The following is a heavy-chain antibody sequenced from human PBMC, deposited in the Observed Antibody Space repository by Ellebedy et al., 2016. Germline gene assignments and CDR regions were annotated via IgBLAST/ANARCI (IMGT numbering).Heavy chain of an antibody. Sequence: GESLKISXAASGFTFSSYAMSWVRQAPGKGLEWVSAISGSGGSTYYADSVKGRFTISRDNSKNTLYLQMNSLRAEDTAVYYCAKEGGSGSYQKGGPHWYFDLWGRGTLVTVSS. CDR3: AKEGGSGSYQKGGPHWYFDL. CDR2: ISGSGGST. D-gene: IGHD1-26*01. J-gene: IGHJ2*01. CDR1: GFTFSSYA. V-gene: IGHV3-23*01.